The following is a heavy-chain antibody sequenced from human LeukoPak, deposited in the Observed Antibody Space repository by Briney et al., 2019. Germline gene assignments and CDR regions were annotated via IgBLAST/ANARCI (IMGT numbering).Heavy chain of an antibody. V-gene: IGHV3-21*01. D-gene: IGHD3-10*01. J-gene: IGHJ6*02. Sequence: GGSLRLACAASGVTFSSYTMNWVRQGPGKGPEWVSSISSSSSYIYYADSVKGRFTISRDNAKNSLYLQMNSLRAEDTAVYYCARDRGSGSFYYGMDVWGQGTTVTVSS. CDR3: ARDRGSGSFYYGMDV. CDR2: ISSSSSYI. CDR1: GVTFSSYT.